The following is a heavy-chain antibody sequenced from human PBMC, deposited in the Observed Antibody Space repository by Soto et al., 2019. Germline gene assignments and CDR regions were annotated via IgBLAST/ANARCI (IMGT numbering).Heavy chain of an antibody. D-gene: IGHD4-17*01. CDR3: ARRQKGLRRSSGMDV. CDR1: GGSFSGYY. J-gene: IGHJ6*02. CDR2: INHSGST. V-gene: IGHV4-34*01. Sequence: PSETLSLTCAVYGGSFSGYYWSWIHQPPGKGLEWIGEINHSGSTNYNPSLKSRVTMSVDTSKNQFSLKLSSVTAADTAVYYCARRQKGLRRSSGMDVWGQGTTVTVSS.